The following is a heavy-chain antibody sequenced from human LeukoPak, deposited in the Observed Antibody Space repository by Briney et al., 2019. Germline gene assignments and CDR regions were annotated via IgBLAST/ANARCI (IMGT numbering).Heavy chain of an antibody. CDR2: INPSGGST. Sequence: ASVRVSCKASGYTFTSYYMHWVRQAPEQGLEWMGIINPSGGSTSYAQKFQGRVTMTRDTSTSTVYMELSSLRSEDTAVYYCARDGGEFYHLYYFDYWGQGTLVTVSS. D-gene: IGHD3-10*01. J-gene: IGHJ4*02. V-gene: IGHV1-46*01. CDR3: ARDGGEFYHLYYFDY. CDR1: GYTFTSYY.